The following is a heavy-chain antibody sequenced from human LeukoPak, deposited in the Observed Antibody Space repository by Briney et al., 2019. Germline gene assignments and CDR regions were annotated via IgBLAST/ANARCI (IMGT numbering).Heavy chain of an antibody. CDR1: GYTFTNYW. Sequence: GESLKISCKGSGYTFTNYWIGWVRQMPGKGLEWTGSIYPSDSDTKYSPSFQGQVTISADKSITTAYLQWSSLKASDSAMYYCARLIPGYSLFDYWGQGTLVTVSS. D-gene: IGHD5-18*01. CDR3: ARLIPGYSLFDY. V-gene: IGHV5-51*01. CDR2: IYPSDSDT. J-gene: IGHJ4*02.